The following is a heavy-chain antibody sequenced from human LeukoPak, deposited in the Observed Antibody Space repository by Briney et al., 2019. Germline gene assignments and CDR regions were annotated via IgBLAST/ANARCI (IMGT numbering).Heavy chain of an antibody. J-gene: IGHJ6*02. CDR2: IIPVLGIA. CDR3: ARDGPYCSGGSCYPRHYYYYGMDV. Sequence: AASVTVSCKASGGTFSSYAISWVRQAPGQGLEWMGRIIPVLGIANYAQKFQGRVTITADKSTSTAYMELSSLRSEDTAVYYCARDGPYCSGGSCYPRHYYYYGMDVWGQGTTVTVSS. V-gene: IGHV1-69*04. CDR1: GGTFSSYA. D-gene: IGHD2-15*01.